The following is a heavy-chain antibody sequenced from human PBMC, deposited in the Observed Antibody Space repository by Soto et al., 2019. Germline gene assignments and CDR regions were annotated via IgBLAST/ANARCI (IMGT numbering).Heavy chain of an antibody. Sequence: ASVKVSCKASGYTFTGYYMHWVRQAPGQGLEWMGWINPNSGGTNYAQKFQGWVTMTRDTSISTAYMELSRLRSDDTAVYYCAREDSSSSKQGVFGDCGQGTLVTVDS. J-gene: IGHJ4*02. CDR2: INPNSGGT. D-gene: IGHD6-6*01. V-gene: IGHV1-2*04. CDR3: AREDSSSSKQGVFGD. CDR1: GYTFTGYY.